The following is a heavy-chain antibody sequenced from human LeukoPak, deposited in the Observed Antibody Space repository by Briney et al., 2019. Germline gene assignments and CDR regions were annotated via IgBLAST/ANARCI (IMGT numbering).Heavy chain of an antibody. CDR2: IYPGDSDT. J-gene: IGHJ4*02. CDR3: ARWAGSYGHTYYFDY. Sequence: GASLKISCKGSGYSFTSYWIGWVRQMPGKGLEWMGIIYPGDSDTRYSPSFQGQVTISADKSISTAYLQWSSLKASDTAMYYCARWAGSYGHTYYFDYWGQGTLVTVSS. V-gene: IGHV5-51*01. CDR1: GYSFTSYW. D-gene: IGHD5-18*01.